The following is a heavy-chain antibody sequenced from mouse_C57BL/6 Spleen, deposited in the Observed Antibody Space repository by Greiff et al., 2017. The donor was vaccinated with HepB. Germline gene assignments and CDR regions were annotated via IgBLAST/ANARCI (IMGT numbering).Heavy chain of an antibody. CDR2: IDPSDSYT. D-gene: IGHD4-1*01. V-gene: IGHV1-69*01. Sequence: QVQLKQPGAELVMPGASVKLSCKASGYTFTSYWMHWVKQRPGQGLEWIGEIDPSDSYTNYNQKFKGKSTLTVDKSSSTAYMQLSSLTSEDSAVYYCARRVGRVFDYWGQGTTLTVS. CDR1: GYTFTSYW. CDR3: ARRVGRVFDY. J-gene: IGHJ2*01.